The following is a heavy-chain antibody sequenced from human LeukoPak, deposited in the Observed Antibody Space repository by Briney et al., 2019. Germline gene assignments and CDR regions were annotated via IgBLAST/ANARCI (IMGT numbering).Heavy chain of an antibody. V-gene: IGHV4-38-2*01. J-gene: IGHJ4*02. CDR2: IYHTGST. Sequence: SETLSLTCSVSGYSINSGYYWGWIRQSPGKGLEWIGYIYHTGSTSYSPSLKSRVTISADTSQNQFSLKLSSVTAADMAVYYCASRKLGNDYWGQGTLVTVSS. CDR1: GYSINSGYY. CDR3: ASRKLGNDY. D-gene: IGHD7-27*01.